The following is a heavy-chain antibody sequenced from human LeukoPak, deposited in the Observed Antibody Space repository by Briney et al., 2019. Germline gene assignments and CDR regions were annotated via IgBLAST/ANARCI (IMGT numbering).Heavy chain of an antibody. Sequence: PGGALRLSCAASGFTFISYWMSWVRQAPGRGLEGVANIKQDGSEEYYVDSVKGRFTISRDNAKNSLYLQMNSLRAEDTAVYYCANVGESSSWYRAFDIWGQGTMVTVSS. CDR1: GFTFISYW. D-gene: IGHD6-13*01. CDR2: IKQDGSEE. V-gene: IGHV3-7*01. J-gene: IGHJ3*02. CDR3: ANVGESSSWYRAFDI.